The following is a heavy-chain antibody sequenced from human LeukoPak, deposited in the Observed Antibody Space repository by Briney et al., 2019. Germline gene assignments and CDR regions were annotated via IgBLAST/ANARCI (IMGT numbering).Heavy chain of an antibody. CDR3: ANQPGLYDSGWSWTYHFFGVDV. D-gene: IGHD6-19*01. CDR1: GFPFNSYA. V-gene: IGHV3-23*01. CDR2: VSGRGERT. Sequence: PGGPLRLSCAASGFPFNSYAMSWVRQAPGKGLEWVSAVSGRGERTYYAHFVQGRFSISRDNSKDTVYLQMNSLRAGDTAIYYCANQPGLYDSGWSWTYHFFGVDVWGQGTTVTVSS. J-gene: IGHJ6*02.